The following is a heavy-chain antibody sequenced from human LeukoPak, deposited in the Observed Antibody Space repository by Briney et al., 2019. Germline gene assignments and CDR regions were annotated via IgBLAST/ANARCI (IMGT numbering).Heavy chain of an antibody. CDR1: GFTFDDYA. CDR2: ISGDGNSA. Sequence: GGSLRLSCAASGFTFDDYAMHWVRQAPGKGLEWVSLISGDGNSAYFADSVEGRFTISRDNSKNSLYLQINSLRTEDTALYYCAKESASVSSGYSYNWFDFWGHETLVTVFS. D-gene: IGHD3-22*01. J-gene: IGHJ5*01. V-gene: IGHV3-43*02. CDR3: AKESASVSSGYSYNWFDF.